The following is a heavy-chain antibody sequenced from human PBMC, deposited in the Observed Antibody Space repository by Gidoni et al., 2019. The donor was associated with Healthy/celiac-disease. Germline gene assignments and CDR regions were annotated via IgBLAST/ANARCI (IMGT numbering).Heavy chain of an antibody. J-gene: IGHJ5*02. CDR1: GLPFSRYP. V-gene: IGHV3-30-3*01. CDR3: ARATTLGTVTEPWTPQSGEFDP. CDR2: ISYDGSNK. D-gene: IGHD4-17*01. Sequence: QVQLVESGGGVVQPGRSLILSCAASGLPFSRYPIHWVRQAPGKELEWVAVISYDGSNKYYADSVKGRFTISRDNSKNTLYLQMNSLRAEDTAVYYCARATTLGTVTEPWTPQSGEFDPWGQGTLVTVSS.